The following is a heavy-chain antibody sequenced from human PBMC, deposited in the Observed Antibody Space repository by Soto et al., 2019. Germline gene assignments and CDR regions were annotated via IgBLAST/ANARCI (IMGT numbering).Heavy chain of an antibody. Sequence: QVQLVESGGGEVQPGGSLRLSCAASGFTFSRHAIHWVRLTPGRGLEWVLAISRDGSYIYYTDSVKGRFTVSRDNSKNTVFVPMNRLIPADTALYFCARTRNGGVADSFDPWGQGTRVTVAS. CDR1: GFTFSRHA. D-gene: IGHD3-3*01. J-gene: IGHJ5*02. V-gene: IGHV3-30*04. CDR2: ISRDGSYI. CDR3: ARTRNGGVADSFDP.